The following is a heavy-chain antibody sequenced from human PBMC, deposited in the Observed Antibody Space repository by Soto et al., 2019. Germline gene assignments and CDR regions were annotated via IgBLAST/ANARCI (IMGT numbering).Heavy chain of an antibody. V-gene: IGHV1-69*01. D-gene: IGHD3-10*01. CDR2: IIPIFGTG. Sequence: QVQLVQSGAEVKKPGSSVKVSCKASGGTFSSYAISWVRQAPGQGLEWMGGIIPIFGTGNYAQKFQGRVTITADESTSTANMELSSLRSEDTAVYYCARRPRYYGSGSDKNWFDPWGQGTLVTVSS. J-gene: IGHJ5*02. CDR3: ARRPRYYGSGSDKNWFDP. CDR1: GGTFSSYA.